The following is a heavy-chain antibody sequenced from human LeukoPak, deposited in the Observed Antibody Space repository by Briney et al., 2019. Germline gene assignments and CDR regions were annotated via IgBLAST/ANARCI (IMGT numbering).Heavy chain of an antibody. J-gene: IGHJ4*02. Sequence: GESLKISCKGSGYSFTSYWIGWVRQMPGKGLEWMGIIYPGDSDTRYSPSFQGQVTTSADKSISTAYLQWSSLKASDTAMYYCARASMVRGVINPGDYWGQGILVTVSS. CDR1: GYSFTSYW. CDR3: ARASMVRGVINPGDY. D-gene: IGHD3-10*01. V-gene: IGHV5-51*01. CDR2: IYPGDSDT.